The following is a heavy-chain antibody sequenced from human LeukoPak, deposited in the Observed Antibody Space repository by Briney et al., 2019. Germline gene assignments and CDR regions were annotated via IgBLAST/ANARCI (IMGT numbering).Heavy chain of an antibody. J-gene: IGHJ4*02. CDR2: IYYSGST. D-gene: IGHD5-18*01. CDR1: GGSISSYY. CDR3: ARVANTAMVSYYFDY. Sequence: SETLSLTCTVSGGSISSYYWSWIRQPPGKGLEWIGYIYYSGSTNYNPSLKSRVTISVDTSKNQFSLKLSSVTAADTAVYYCARVANTAMVSYYFDYWGQGTLVTVSS. V-gene: IGHV4-59*01.